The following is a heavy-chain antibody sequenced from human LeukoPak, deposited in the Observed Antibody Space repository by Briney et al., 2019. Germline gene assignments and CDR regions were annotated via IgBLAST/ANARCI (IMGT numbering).Heavy chain of an antibody. J-gene: IGHJ4*02. CDR2: IKSKTDGGTT. D-gene: IGHD2-2*01. Sequence: GGSLRLSCAASGFTFSNAWMSWVRQAPGKGLEWIGRIKSKTDGGTTDYAAPVKGRFTISRDDSKNTLYLQMNSLKTEDTAVYYCTRGVVPAAKSDYWGQGTLVTVSS. CDR3: TRGVVPAAKSDY. CDR1: GFTFSNAW. V-gene: IGHV3-15*01.